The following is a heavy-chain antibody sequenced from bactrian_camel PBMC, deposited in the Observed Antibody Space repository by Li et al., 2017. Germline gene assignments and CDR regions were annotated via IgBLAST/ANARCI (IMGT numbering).Heavy chain of an antibody. CDR1: LYIYSSYC. CDR2: IDTGDGTA. V-gene: IGHV3S42*01. Sequence: VQLVESGGGSVQAGGSLRLSCPASLYIYSSYCMGWFRQVPAKELEVVASIDTGDGTASYHDSVKGRFTVSQDDSKNTLYLQMNSLKPEDTAMYYCAANYGRSRCPTSWFEYVYRGQGTQVTVS. D-gene: IGHD2*01. CDR3: AANYGRSRCPTSWFEYVY. J-gene: IGHJ4*01.